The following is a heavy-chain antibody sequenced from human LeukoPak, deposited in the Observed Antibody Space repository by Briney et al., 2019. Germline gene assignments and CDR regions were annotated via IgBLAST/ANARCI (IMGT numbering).Heavy chain of an antibody. CDR3: ARVADRGVIGFFDL. D-gene: IGHD3-16*02. CDR2: IYHSGAT. CDR1: GASIRNYY. V-gene: IGHV4-59*01. J-gene: IGHJ2*01. Sequence: PSETLSLTCTVSGASIRNYYWSWLGQPPGKGLEWIGHIYHSGATNYNPSLKSRVAISVDTSKNQFSLKLSSVTAADTALYYCARVADRGVIGFFDLWGRDTLVTVSS.